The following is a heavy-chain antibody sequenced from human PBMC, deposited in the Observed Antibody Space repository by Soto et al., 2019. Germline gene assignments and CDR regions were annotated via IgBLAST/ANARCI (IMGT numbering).Heavy chain of an antibody. CDR2: ISGSGGTT. J-gene: IGHJ4*02. V-gene: IGHV3-23*01. Sequence: EVQLLESGGGLVQPGGSLRLSCAASRFTFSTYAMSWVRQAPGKGLEWVSGISGSGGTTSYADSVKGRFTISRDNSKNTLFLQMSSLRGDDTAVYYCAKNKDVFLMSTTKYYFDSWGQGTLVTVSS. CDR1: RFTFSTYA. CDR3: AKNKDVFLMSTTKYYFDS. D-gene: IGHD1-1*01.